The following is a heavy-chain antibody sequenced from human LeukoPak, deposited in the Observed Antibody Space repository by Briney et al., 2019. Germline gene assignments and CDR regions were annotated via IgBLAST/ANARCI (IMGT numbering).Heavy chain of an antibody. D-gene: IGHD6-19*01. CDR1: GFTFSSYA. V-gene: IGHV3-23*01. J-gene: IGHJ4*02. CDR3: AKAVAGTSMYYFDY. Sequence: GGPLRLSCAASGFTFSSYAMSWVRQAPGKGLEWVSLISGSGGSTYYADSVKGRFTISRDNSKNTLHLQMNSLRAEDTAVYYCAKAVAGTSMYYFDYWGQGTLVTVSS. CDR2: ISGSGGST.